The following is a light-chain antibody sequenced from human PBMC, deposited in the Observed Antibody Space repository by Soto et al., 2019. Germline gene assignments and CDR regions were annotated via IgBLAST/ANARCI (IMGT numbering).Light chain of an antibody. CDR2: GAS. J-gene: IGKJ3*01. Sequence: IQLTQSPYSLSASVGDRVTISCRASQGIANFLSWYQQKPGKAPKLLIYGASTLQSGVPSRFSGSGYGTDFTLTISSLQPEDFATYACQQLNSFPIPFGPGTKVDIK. CDR1: QGIANF. V-gene: IGKV1-9*01. CDR3: QQLNSFPIP.